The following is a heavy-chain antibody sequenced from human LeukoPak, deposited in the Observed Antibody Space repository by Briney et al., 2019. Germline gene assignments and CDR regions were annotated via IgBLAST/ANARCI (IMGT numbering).Heavy chain of an antibody. V-gene: IGHV7-4-1*01. CDR2: INTKTGRP. CDR1: GFTFSSYS. CDR3: ARDRIIGATIVY. Sequence: PGGSLRLSCAASGFTFSSYSMNWVRQAPGQGLEWMGWINTKTGRPTYAQGFTGRFVFSLDTSVSTAYLQIGSLTTEDTAVYYCARDRIIGATIVYWGQGTLVTVSS. D-gene: IGHD5-12*01. J-gene: IGHJ4*02.